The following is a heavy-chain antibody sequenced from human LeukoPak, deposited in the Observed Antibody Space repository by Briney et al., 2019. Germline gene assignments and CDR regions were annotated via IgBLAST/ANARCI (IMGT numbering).Heavy chain of an antibody. D-gene: IGHD3-22*01. J-gene: IGHJ4*02. CDR3: ASTRYDSSGYYSFDY. CDR2: INPSGGST. CDR1: GYTFTSYY. V-gene: IGHV1-46*01. Sequence: ASVKVSCKASGYTFTSYYMHWVRQAPGQGLEWMGIINPSGGSTSYAQKFQGRVTMTRGTSTSTVYMELCSLRSEDTAVYYCASTRYDSSGYYSFDYWGQGTLVTVSS.